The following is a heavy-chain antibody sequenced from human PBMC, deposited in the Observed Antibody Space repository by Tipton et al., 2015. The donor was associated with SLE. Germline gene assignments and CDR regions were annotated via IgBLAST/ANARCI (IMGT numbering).Heavy chain of an antibody. CDR2: INHSGSS. D-gene: IGHD3-10*01. CDR3: ARRMVQGVITLNYFDY. V-gene: IGHV4-34*01. CDR1: GGTFSGFF. J-gene: IGHJ4*02. Sequence: TLSLTCAVYGGTFSGFFWSWISQPPGKGLEGIGEINHSGSSTYNPSLKSRVTISVDTSKNQFSLKLTSVTAADTAVYYCARRMVQGVITLNYFDYWGQGTLVTVSS.